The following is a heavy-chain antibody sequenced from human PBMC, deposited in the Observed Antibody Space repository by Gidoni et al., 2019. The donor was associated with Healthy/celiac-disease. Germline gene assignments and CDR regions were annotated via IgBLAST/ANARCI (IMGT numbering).Heavy chain of an antibody. CDR2: FDPEDGET. Sequence: QVQLVQSGAEVKKPGASVKAPCKVSGYPLTELAMHWVRQAPGKGLEWMGGFDPEDGETIYAQKFQGRVTMTEDTSTDTAYMELSSLRSEDTAVYYCATARHNWNYFDYWGQGTLVTVSS. CDR3: ATARHNWNYFDY. D-gene: IGHD1-20*01. CDR1: GYPLTELA. V-gene: IGHV1-24*01. J-gene: IGHJ4*02.